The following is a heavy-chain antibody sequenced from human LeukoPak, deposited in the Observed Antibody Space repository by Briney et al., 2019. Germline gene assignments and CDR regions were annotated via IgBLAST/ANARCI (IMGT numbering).Heavy chain of an antibody. V-gene: IGHV4-59*01. CDR2: IYYTGSA. D-gene: IGHD3-22*01. J-gene: IGHJ3*02. Sequence: PSETLSLTCTVSGGSITGYYWSWIRQPPGKGLQWIGYIYYTGSANYNPSLKSRVTISVDTSKNQFSLKLSSVTAADTAVYFCARGGLENGYHSNDAFDIWGQGTLVAVSS. CDR3: ARGGLENGYHSNDAFDI. CDR1: GGSITGYY.